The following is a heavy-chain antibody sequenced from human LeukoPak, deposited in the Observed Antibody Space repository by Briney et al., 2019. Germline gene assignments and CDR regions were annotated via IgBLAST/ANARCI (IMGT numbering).Heavy chain of an antibody. CDR3: ATNTDRYYYYYMDV. CDR2: IIPIFGTA. CDR1: GGTFSSYA. Sequence: ASVKVSCKASGGTFSSYAISWVRQAPGQGLEWMGGIIPIFGTANYAQKFQGRVTITADESTSTAYMELSSLRSEDTAVYYCATNTDRYYYYYMDVWGKGTTVTVSS. J-gene: IGHJ6*03. V-gene: IGHV1-69*13. D-gene: IGHD5-18*01.